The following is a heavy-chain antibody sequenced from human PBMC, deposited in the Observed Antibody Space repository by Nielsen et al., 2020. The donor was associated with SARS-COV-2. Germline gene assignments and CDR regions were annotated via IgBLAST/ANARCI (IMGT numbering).Heavy chain of an antibody. CDR1: GYTFTSYG. CDR3: ARALGYSYGVPYYYYGMDV. V-gene: IGHV1-18*01. CDR2: ISAYNGNT. D-gene: IGHD5-18*01. Sequence: ASVKVSCKASGYTFTSYGISWVRQAPGQGLEWMGWISAYNGNTNYAQKLQGRVTMTTDTSTSTAYMELSSLRSEDTAVYYCARALGYSYGVPYYYYGMDVWGQGTTVTVSS. J-gene: IGHJ6*02.